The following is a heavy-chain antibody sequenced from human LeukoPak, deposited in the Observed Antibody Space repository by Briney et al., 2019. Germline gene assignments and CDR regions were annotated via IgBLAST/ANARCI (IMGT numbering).Heavy chain of an antibody. CDR3: ARVLYDIHPEFDP. V-gene: IGHV1-18*04. CDR2: ISAYNGNT. J-gene: IGHJ5*02. Sequence: ASVRVSCKASGYTFTSYGISWVRQAPGQELEWMGWISAYNGNTNYAQKLQGRVTMTTDTSTSTAYMELRSLRSDDTAVYYCARVLYDIHPEFDPWGQGTLVTVSS. CDR1: GYTFTSYG. D-gene: IGHD3-9*01.